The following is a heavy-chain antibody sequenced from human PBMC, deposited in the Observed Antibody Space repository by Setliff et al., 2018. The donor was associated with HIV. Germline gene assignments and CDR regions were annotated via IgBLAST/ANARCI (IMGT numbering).Heavy chain of an antibody. CDR2: LYWNDDK. CDR3: AHSGRELRGPYFDY. J-gene: IGHJ4*02. D-gene: IGHD1-7*01. Sequence: SGPTLVNPTQTLTLTCDFSGFSLSTSGVGVGWIRQPPGKALEWVALLYWNDDKRYSPSLRNRLTITRDASKKRIVLTVASLNRADSATYYCAHSGRELRGPYFDYWGQGIPVTVSS. V-gene: IGHV2-5*01. CDR1: GFSLSTSGVG.